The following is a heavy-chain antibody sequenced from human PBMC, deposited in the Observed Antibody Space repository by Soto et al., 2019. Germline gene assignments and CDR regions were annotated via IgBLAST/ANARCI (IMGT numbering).Heavy chain of an antibody. CDR2: LSGSGTST. Sequence: EVQLLESGGGLVQPGGSLRLSCAASGFTFVNYAMNWVRQAPGKGLEWVATLSGSGTSTYYADSVKSRFTISRDNSRNTLYLQMNSLRAEDTAVYYCAKGTSNGGWFNPFGYWGQGTLVTVSS. CDR1: GFTFVNYA. J-gene: IGHJ4*02. V-gene: IGHV3-23*01. D-gene: IGHD6-19*01. CDR3: AKGTSNGGWFNPFGY.